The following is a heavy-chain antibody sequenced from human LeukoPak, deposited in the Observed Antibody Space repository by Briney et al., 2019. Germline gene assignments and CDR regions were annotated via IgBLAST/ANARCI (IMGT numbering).Heavy chain of an antibody. J-gene: IGHJ4*02. CDR2: ITAYNRNT. CDR1: GYIFTSYG. CDR3: ARRSYYDSGGYYVY. V-gene: IGHV1-18*01. D-gene: IGHD3-22*01. Sequence: ASVKVSCKASGYIFTSYGISWVRQAPGQGLEWMGWITAYNRNTNYAQRFQGRVTMTTDTSTSTAYMELRSLRSDDTAMYYCARRSYYDSGGYYVYWGQGTLVTVSS.